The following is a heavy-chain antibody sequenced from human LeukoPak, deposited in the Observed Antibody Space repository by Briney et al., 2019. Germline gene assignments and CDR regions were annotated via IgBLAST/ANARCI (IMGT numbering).Heavy chain of an antibody. J-gene: IGHJ4*02. CDR3: ARETPGSRVFDS. CDR2: IYSSDAT. D-gene: IGHD1-14*01. CDR1: GFTLTRNH. V-gene: IGHV3-66*01. Sequence: GGSLRLSCAASGFTLTRNHMNWVRQVPGKGLEWVSIIYSSDATYYADSVKGRFTVSRDKAKNTLYLQMNSLRADDTAVYYCARETPGSRVFDSWGQGTLVTVSS.